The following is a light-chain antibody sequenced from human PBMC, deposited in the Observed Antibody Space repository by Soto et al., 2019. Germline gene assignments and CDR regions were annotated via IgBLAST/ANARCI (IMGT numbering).Light chain of an antibody. CDR1: QTVRNNY. CDR2: DAS. CDR3: QQFSSYPLT. V-gene: IGKV3-20*01. Sequence: EIVLTQSPGTLSLSPGERATLSCRASQTVRNNYLAWYQQKPGQAPRLLIYDASSRATGIPDRFSGGGSETDFTLTISRLEPEDFAVYYCQQFSSYPLTFGGGTKVDIK. J-gene: IGKJ4*01.